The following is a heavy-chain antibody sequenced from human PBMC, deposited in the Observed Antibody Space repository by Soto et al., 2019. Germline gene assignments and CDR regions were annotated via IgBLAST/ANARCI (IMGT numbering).Heavy chain of an antibody. J-gene: IGHJ3*02. Sequence: ASVKVSCKASGYTFTSYYMHWVRQAPGQGLEWMGIINPSGGSTSYAQKFQGRVTMTRDTSRSTVYMELSSLRSEDTAGYYCARTYDSSGYTYPDAFAIWGQGTMVTVS. CDR3: ARTYDSSGYTYPDAFAI. CDR1: GYTFTSYY. D-gene: IGHD3-22*01. V-gene: IGHV1-46*01. CDR2: INPSGGST.